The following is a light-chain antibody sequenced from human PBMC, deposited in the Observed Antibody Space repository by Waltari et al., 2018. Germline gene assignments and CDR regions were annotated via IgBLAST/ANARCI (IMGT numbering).Light chain of an antibody. Sequence: EIVLTHSTGTLSLSPGERATLSCRASQSVNSNFLAWYQQKPAQAPRLLISGASTRATGIPDRFSGSGSGTDCTLTINRLEPEDFAVYSCQQYGSAPFTFGGGTKVEIK. CDR3: QQYGSAPFT. V-gene: IGKV3-20*01. CDR2: GAS. CDR1: QSVNSNF. J-gene: IGKJ4*01.